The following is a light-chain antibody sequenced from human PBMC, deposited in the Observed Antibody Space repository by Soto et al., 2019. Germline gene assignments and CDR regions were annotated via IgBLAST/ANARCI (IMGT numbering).Light chain of an antibody. V-gene: IGKV3-15*01. CDR3: QQYNNWPPFT. CDR1: QSVSRS. CDR2: GAS. Sequence: EIVMTQSPATLSVSPGERVTLSCRASQSVSRSLAWYQQKPGQAPRLLIYGASTRATGIPARFSGSGSGTECTLTISSLQSEDFAVYYCQQYNNWPPFTFGPGTKVDIK. J-gene: IGKJ3*01.